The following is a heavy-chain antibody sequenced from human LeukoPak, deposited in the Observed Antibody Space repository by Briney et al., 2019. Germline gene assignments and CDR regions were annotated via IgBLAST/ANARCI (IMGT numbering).Heavy chain of an antibody. V-gene: IGHV4-39*06. CDR2: IYNSGSN. J-gene: IGHJ3*02. D-gene: IGHD1-26*01. CDR1: GGSISSSSYY. CDR3: ARETRLHSGSYSNDAFDI. Sequence: PSETLSLTCTVSGGSISSSSYYWGWIRQSPGKGLEWIGSIYNSGSNYYNPSLKSRVTISLDTSKNQFPLRLSSVTAADTAVYYCARETRLHSGSYSNDAFDIWGQGTTVTVSS.